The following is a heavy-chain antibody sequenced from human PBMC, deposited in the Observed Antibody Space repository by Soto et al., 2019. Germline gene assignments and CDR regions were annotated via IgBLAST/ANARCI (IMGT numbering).Heavy chain of an antibody. CDR2: INPDGSGE. D-gene: IGHD1-26*01. J-gene: IGHJ4*02. CDR3: AREHYFGLDY. CDR1: GFNFGGSW. Sequence: EVQLVESGGGLVKPGGSLRLSCAASGFNFGGSWMTWVRQALGKGLEWLAKINPDGSGEYYVDSVKGRFTISRDNAKSSMFFQMHSLRDEDTAVYFCAREHYFGLDYWGQGTLVNVSS. V-gene: IGHV3-7*04.